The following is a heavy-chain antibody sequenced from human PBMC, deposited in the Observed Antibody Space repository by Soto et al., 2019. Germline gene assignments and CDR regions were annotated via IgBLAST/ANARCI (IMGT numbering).Heavy chain of an antibody. J-gene: IGHJ4*02. CDR3: ARAASDAYGDYVSPDY. D-gene: IGHD4-17*01. CDR2: IYHSGST. Sequence: QLQLQESGSGLVKPSQTLSLTCAVSGGSISSGGYSWSWIRQPPGKGLEWIGYIYHSGSTYYNPSLKSRVTISVDRSKNQFSLKLSSVTAADTAVYYCARAASDAYGDYVSPDYWGQGTLVTVSS. CDR1: GGSISSGGYS. V-gene: IGHV4-30-2*01.